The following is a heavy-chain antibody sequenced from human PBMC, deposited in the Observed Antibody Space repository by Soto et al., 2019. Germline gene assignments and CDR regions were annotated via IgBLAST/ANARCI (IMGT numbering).Heavy chain of an antibody. CDR3: AVESPAYYSSAHSPFDY. CDR1: GFTFSSYW. CDR2: INSDGSST. J-gene: IGHJ4*02. D-gene: IGHD6-19*01. Sequence: PGGSLRLSCAASGFTFSSYWMHWVRQAPGKGLVWVSRINSDGSSTSYADSVKGRFTISRDNAKNTLYLQMNSLRAEDTAVYYWAVESPAYYSSAHSPFDYWGQGTLVTVSS. V-gene: IGHV3-74*01.